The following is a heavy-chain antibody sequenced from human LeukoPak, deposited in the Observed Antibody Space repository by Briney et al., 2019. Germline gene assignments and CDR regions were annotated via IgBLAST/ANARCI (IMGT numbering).Heavy chain of an antibody. V-gene: IGHV4-30-4*01. Sequence: PSQTLSLTCTVSNGSISSGDYYWNWIRQPPGKGLEWIGYIFYSGSTYYNPSLKSRVTISVDTSKNQFSLKVRSVPAADTAVYYCATSSSAVTPDFDYWGQGTLVTVSS. CDR3: ATSSSAVTPDFDY. CDR1: NGSISSGDYY. J-gene: IGHJ4*02. CDR2: IFYSGST. D-gene: IGHD4-17*01.